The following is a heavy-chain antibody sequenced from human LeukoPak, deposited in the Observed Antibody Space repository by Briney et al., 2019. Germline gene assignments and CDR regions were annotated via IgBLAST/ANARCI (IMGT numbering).Heavy chain of an antibody. J-gene: IGHJ5*01. CDR2: ISGIVGST. D-gene: IGHD6-13*01. CDR3: AKRGAFDSSSWFDY. Sequence: PGGSLRLSCAASGFTFSSYAMSWVRQAPGKGLEWVSGISGIVGSTYYAESVKGRFTISRDNFKNTLYLQMTSLRATDTAVTYCAKRGAFDSSSWFDYWSQGTLVTVSS. CDR1: GFTFSSYA. V-gene: IGHV3-23*01.